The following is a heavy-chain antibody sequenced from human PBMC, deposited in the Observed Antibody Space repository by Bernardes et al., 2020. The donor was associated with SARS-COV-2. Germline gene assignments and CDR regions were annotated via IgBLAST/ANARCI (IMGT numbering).Heavy chain of an antibody. D-gene: IGHD2-2*01. V-gene: IGHV1-2*02. J-gene: IGHJ4*02. Sequence: SVKVSCKASGYTFTGYYMHWVRQAPGQGLEWMGWINPNSGGTNYAQKFQGRVTMTRDTSISTAYMELSRLRSDDTAVYYCARVSKGRAAIKGPFDYWGQGTLVTVSS. CDR3: ARVSKGRAAIKGPFDY. CDR2: INPNSGGT. CDR1: GYTFTGYY.